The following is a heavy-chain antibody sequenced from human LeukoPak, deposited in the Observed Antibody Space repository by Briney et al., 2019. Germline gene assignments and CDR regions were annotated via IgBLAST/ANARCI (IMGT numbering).Heavy chain of an antibody. D-gene: IGHD2-21*02. Sequence: SETVSLICTVSVHSLSSYYGLWIRQPAGRAREWIVRIYTSWSTNYKPSPKSRLTMSGDTSKNQFSLKLSSVTAAHTAVYYCARGLSGFYCGGDCYPKDWYCDLWGRGTLVSVSS. V-gene: IGHV4-4*07. CDR3: ARGLSGFYCGGDCYPKDWYCDL. CDR2: IYTSWST. J-gene: IGHJ2*01. CDR1: VHSLSSYY.